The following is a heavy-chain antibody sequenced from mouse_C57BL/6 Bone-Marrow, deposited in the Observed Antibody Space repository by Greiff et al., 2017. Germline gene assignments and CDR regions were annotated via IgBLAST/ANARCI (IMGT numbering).Heavy chain of an antibody. D-gene: IGHD2-3*01. CDR3: ARSWLLRGDY. J-gene: IGHJ4*01. Sequence: QVQLQQSGAELVKPGASVKLSCKASGYTFTSYWMHWVKQRPGQGLEWIGMIHPNSGSTNYNEKFKSKATLTVDKSSSTAYMQLSSLTSEDSAVYYCARSWLLRGDYWGQGTSVTVSS. CDR1: GYTFTSYW. CDR2: IHPNSGST. V-gene: IGHV1-64*01.